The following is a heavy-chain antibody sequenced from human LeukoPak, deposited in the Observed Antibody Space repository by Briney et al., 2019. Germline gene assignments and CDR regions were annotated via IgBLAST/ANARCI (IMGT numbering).Heavy chain of an antibody. CDR2: ISNTGRAT. J-gene: IGHJ1*01. Sequence: GGSLGLSCVASGFTFSSYSMHWVRQAPGEGLEWLSGISNTGRATDYADSIKGRFTISRDNSKNTVFLQMNSLRAEDTAEYFCAHQVPPNDEYFDHWGQGTLVTVSS. CDR1: GFTFSSYS. V-gene: IGHV3-23*01. CDR3: AHQVPPNDEYFDH.